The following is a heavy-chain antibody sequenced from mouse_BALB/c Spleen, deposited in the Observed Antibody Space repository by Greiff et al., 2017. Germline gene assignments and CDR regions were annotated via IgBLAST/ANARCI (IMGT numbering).Heavy chain of an antibody. CDR3: AREGRGFAY. V-gene: IGHV5-17*02. D-gene: IGHD1-1*01. CDR1: GFTFSSFG. Sequence: DVMLVESGGGLVQPGGSRKLSCAASGFTFSSFGMHWVRQAPEKGLEWVAYISSGSSTIYYADTVKGRFTISRDNPKNTLFLQMTSLRSEDTAMYYCAREGRGFAYWGQGTLVTVSA. CDR2: ISSGSSTI. J-gene: IGHJ3*01.